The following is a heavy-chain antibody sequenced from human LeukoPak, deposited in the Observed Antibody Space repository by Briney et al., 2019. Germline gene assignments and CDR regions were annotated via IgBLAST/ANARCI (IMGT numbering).Heavy chain of an antibody. J-gene: IGHJ5*02. CDR2: IYYSGST. V-gene: IGHV4-39*07. CDR1: GGSFSSSSYC. CDR3: ARLGGCSTSCYTGSSWFDP. Sequence: SETLSLTCTVSGGSFSSSSYCWGWIRQPPGKGLEWIGSIYYSGSTYYNPSLKSRVTISVDTSKNQFSLKLSSVTAADTAVYYCARLGGCSTSCYTGSSWFDPWGQGTLVTVSS. D-gene: IGHD2-2*02.